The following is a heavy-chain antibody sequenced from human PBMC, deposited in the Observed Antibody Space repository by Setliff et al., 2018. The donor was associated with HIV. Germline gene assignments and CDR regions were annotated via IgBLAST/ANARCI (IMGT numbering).Heavy chain of an antibody. J-gene: IGHJ4*02. CDR3: TIPASSLAPN. CDR2: IRSSGDT. CDR1: GFTFNTYA. Sequence: LRLSCAASGFTFNTYAMSWVRQAPGKGLEWIASIRSSGDTYYNPSLQSRVIISVDTSNNQISLKLTSVTAADTAVYYCTIPASSLAPNWGRGTQVTVSS. V-gene: IGHV4-30-2*03.